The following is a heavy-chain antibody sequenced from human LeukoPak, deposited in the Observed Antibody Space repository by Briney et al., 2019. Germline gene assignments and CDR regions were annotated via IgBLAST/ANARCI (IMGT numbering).Heavy chain of an antibody. CDR2: IKQDGSEK. D-gene: IGHD1-20*01. J-gene: IGHJ4*02. V-gene: IGHV3-7*01. CDR3: ARDPPFIIGTTFFDY. Sequence: GGSLRLSCAASGFTSSIYWMSWVRQAPGKGLEWVANIKQDGSEKYYVDSVKGRFTISRDNAKNSLYLQMNSLRAEDTAVYYCARDPPFIIGTTFFDYWGQGTLVTVSS. CDR1: GFTSSIYW.